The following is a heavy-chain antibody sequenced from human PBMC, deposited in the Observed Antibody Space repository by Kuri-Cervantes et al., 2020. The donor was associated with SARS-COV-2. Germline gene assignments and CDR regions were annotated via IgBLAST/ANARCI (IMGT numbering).Heavy chain of an antibody. D-gene: IGHD6-13*01. CDR2: INSDGSST. CDR1: GFTFDDYA. J-gene: IGHJ3*01. V-gene: IGHV3-74*01. Sequence: GGSLRLSCAASGFTFDDYAMHWVRQAPGKGLEWVSRINSDGSSTSYADSVKGRFTISRDNSKNTVDLQMNNLGPDDTAVYYCVKEEAAGSVGGLQTWGQGTMVTVSS. CDR3: VKEEAAGSVGGLQT.